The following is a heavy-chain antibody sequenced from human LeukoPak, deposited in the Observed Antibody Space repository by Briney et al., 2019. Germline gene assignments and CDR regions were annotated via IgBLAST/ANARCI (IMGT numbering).Heavy chain of an antibody. Sequence: GGSLRLSGAASGFTFSSYVMHWVRQAPGKGLEWVAVIWYDGSNKFYADSVKGRFTISRDNSKNTLYLQMNSLRAEDTAVYYCARDRAAADLDYWGQGTLVTVSS. CDR3: ARDRAAADLDY. D-gene: IGHD6-13*01. CDR1: GFTFSSYV. CDR2: IWYDGSNK. V-gene: IGHV3-33*01. J-gene: IGHJ4*02.